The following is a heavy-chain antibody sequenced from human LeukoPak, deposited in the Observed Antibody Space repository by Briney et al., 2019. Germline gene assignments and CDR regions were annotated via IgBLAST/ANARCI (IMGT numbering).Heavy chain of an antibody. J-gene: IGHJ5*02. D-gene: IGHD3-10*01. CDR3: ARVRYYGSGTNWFDP. V-gene: IGHV1-18*04. Sequence: ASVEVSCKASGYSFTGHYMHWVRQAPGQGVEWMGWICAYNGNTNYAQKLQGRVTMTTDTSTSTAYMELRSLRSDDTAVYYCARVRYYGSGTNWFDPWGQGTLVTVSS. CDR2: ICAYNGNT. CDR1: GYSFTGHY.